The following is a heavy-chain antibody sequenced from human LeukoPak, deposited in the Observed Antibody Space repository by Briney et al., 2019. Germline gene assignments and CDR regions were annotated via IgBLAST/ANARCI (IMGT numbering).Heavy chain of an antibody. CDR1: GGSIGSYY. Sequence: SETLSLTCTVSGGSIGSYYWSWIRQSPGKGLEWLGNVYFSGSTNYNPSLKSRVTISVATSNNQFSLRLTSVTAADTAVYYCARGRSSGWYNNYFDYWGQGTLVTVSS. J-gene: IGHJ4*02. V-gene: IGHV4-59*01. D-gene: IGHD6-19*01. CDR2: VYFSGST. CDR3: ARGRSSGWYNNYFDY.